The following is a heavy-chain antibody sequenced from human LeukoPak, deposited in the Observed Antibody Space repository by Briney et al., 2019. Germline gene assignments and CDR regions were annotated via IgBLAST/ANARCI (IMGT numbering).Heavy chain of an antibody. J-gene: IGHJ4*02. V-gene: IGHV3-21*01. CDR1: GFTFSSYS. D-gene: IGHD1-26*01. CDR2: ISSSSSYI. CDR3: ARDEGSYYKIFDY. Sequence: GGSLRLSCAASGFTFSSYSMNWVRQAPGKGLEWVSSISSSSSYIYYADSVKGRFTISRDNAKNSLYLQMNSLRAEDTAVYYCARDEGSYYKIFDYWGQGTLVTVSS.